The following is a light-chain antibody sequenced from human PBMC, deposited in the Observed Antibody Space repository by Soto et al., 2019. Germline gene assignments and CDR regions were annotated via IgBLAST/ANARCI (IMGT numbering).Light chain of an antibody. CDR3: QSYDSSLSGPGL. V-gene: IGLV1-40*01. J-gene: IGLJ2*01. CDR1: DSNMGPGCL. Sequence: QAVVTQPPSVSGAPGQRVTISCTGSDSNMGPGCLVHWYQLLPGTAPKLLVYGNTNRPSEVPDRFSGSRSGTSASLAITGLQVEDEADYFCQSYDSSLSGPGLFGGGTKVTVL. CDR2: GNT.